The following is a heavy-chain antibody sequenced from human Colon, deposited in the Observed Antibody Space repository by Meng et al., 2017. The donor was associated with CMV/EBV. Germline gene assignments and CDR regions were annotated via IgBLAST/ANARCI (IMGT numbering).Heavy chain of an antibody. J-gene: IGHJ6*02. V-gene: IGHV3-48*03. D-gene: IGHD3-3*01. CDR2: ISGSSSDI. CDR3: ARVEDFRSGHYGMDV. CDR1: GFTFSDFE. Sequence: GGSLRLSCVGSGFTFSDFEMNWVRQAPGKGLEWVASISGSSSDIDYADPAKGRFTISRDNAKNSLYLQMNGLRAEDTAVYYCARVEDFRSGHYGMDVWGQGTAVTVSS.